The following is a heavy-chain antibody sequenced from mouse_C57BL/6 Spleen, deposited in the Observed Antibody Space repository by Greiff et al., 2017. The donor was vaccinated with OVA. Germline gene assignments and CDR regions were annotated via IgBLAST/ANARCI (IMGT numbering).Heavy chain of an antibody. CDR1: GYTFTSYW. V-gene: IGHV1-50*01. Sequence: QVQLQQSGAELVKPGASVKLSCKASGYTFTSYWMQWVKQRPGQGLEWIGEIDPSDSYTNYNQKFKGKATLTVDTSSSTAYMQLSSLTSEDSAVYYCARSYYYGSSPPYYWGQGTTLTVSS. D-gene: IGHD1-1*01. J-gene: IGHJ2*01. CDR3: ARSYYYGSSPPYY. CDR2: IDPSDSYT.